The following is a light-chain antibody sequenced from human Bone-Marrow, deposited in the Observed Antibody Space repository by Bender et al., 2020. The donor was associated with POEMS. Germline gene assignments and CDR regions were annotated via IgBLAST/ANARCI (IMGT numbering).Light chain of an antibody. CDR3: SSYTTTNTRYV. CDR2: DVN. J-gene: IGLJ1*01. Sequence: HSALTQPRSVSGSPGQSVTLSCTGTSSDIGGYIYVSWYQQHPGKAPKLMIYDVNNRPSGVSDRFSGSKSGNTASLTISGLQAEDEADYYCSSYTTTNTRYVFGGGTKVTVL. CDR1: SSDIGGYIY. V-gene: IGLV2-14*03.